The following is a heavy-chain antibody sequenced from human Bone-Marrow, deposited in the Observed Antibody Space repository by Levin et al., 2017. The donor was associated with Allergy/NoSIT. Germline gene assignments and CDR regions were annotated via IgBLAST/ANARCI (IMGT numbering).Heavy chain of an antibody. Sequence: GGSLRLSCAASGFTFSDYGIHWVRQAPGEGLEWVAVVSNSGGTVYYADSVKGRFTISRDNAKNTLDLQMNSLRSEDTAVYYCAKESYSSGGTFRSDFDYWGQGTLVTVSS. V-gene: IGHV3-30*18. CDR3: AKESYSSGGTFRSDFDY. D-gene: IGHD6-6*01. CDR1: GFTFSDYG. J-gene: IGHJ4*02. CDR2: VSNSGGTV.